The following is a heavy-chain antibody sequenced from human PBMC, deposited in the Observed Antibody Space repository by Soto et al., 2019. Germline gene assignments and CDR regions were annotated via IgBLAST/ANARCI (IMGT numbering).Heavy chain of an antibody. J-gene: IGHJ6*03. V-gene: IGHV3-48*01. CDR3: AGEKPYSNFAMDI. CDR2: ISSGLTI. D-gene: IGHD4-4*01. CDR1: GFTFSDYS. Sequence: EVQLVVSGAGLVQPGGSLRLSCAASGFTFSDYSMSWVRQAPGKGLEWISYISSGLTIYYADSVKGRFTISRDNAKNSLYLQMNSLRAEDTAVYYCAGEKPYSNFAMDIWGKGTTVTVSS.